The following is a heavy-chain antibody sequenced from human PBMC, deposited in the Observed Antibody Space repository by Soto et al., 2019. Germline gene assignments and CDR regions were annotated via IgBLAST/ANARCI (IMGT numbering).Heavy chain of an antibody. J-gene: IGHJ4*02. Sequence: PSETLSLTCTVSNASISSRKWWTWVRQTPGTGLEWIGEIYHSGSINHNPSLKSRVTMSVDKSNNQFSLKMTSVTAADTAVYYCARQGVPSRYYYDSSGYSNIDYWGQGTLVT. D-gene: IGHD3-22*01. CDR3: ARQGVPSRYYYDSSGYSNIDY. V-gene: IGHV4-4*02. CDR1: NASISSRKW. CDR2: IYHSGSI.